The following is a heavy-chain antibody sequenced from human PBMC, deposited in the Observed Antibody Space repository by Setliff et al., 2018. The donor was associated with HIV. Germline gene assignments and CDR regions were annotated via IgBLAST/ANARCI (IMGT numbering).Heavy chain of an antibody. J-gene: IGHJ4*02. CDR3: ARSPGDYLFDY. D-gene: IGHD4-17*01. CDR2: IIPIFGTA. CDR1: GGTFSSYA. V-gene: IGHV1-69*05. Sequence: SVKVSCKASGGTFSSYALSWARQAPGQGLEWMGGIIPIFGTANYAQKFQGRVTITRDASASTAYMELSSLRSEDTAVYYCARSPGDYLFDYWGQGTLVTVSS.